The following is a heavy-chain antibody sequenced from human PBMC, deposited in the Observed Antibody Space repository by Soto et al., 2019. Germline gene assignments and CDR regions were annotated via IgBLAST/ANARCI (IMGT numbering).Heavy chain of an antibody. CDR2: INSDGSST. D-gene: IGHD3-3*02. Sequence: PGWSLRLSCAASGFTFSSYWMHWVRQAPGKGLVWVSLINSDGSSTSYADSVKGRFTISRDNAKNTLYLQMNSLRAEDTAVYYCVRHLAGNRDYWGQGNLVTVXX. V-gene: IGHV3-74*01. CDR3: VRHLAGNRDY. J-gene: IGHJ4*02. CDR1: GFTFSSYW.